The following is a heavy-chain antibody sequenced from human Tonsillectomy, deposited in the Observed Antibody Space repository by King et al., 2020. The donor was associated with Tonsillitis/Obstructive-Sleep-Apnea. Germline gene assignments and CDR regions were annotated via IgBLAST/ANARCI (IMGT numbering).Heavy chain of an antibody. Sequence: VPLQESGPGLVKPSGTLSLTCAVSGGSISSPNWWSWVRQPPGKGLEWIGEIYHSGTTNYNPSLQSRVTISVDKSKNHFSLKLNSVPAADTAVYYCARVEGSGSYSPFDSWGRGTLVTVSS. J-gene: IGHJ4*02. CDR2: IYHSGTT. CDR1: GGSISSPNW. V-gene: IGHV4-4*02. CDR3: ARVEGSGSYSPFDS. D-gene: IGHD3-10*01.